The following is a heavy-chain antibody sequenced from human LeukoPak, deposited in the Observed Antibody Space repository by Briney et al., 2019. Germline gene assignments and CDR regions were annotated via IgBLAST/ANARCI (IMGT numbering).Heavy chain of an antibody. CDR2: ITPIFGTA. J-gene: IGHJ4*02. CDR1: GGTFSSYA. CDR3: ASSRFNYYDSSGPQTFDY. D-gene: IGHD3-22*01. V-gene: IGHV1-69*05. Sequence: GSSVKVSCKASGGTFSSYAISWVRQAPGQGLEWMGGITPIFGTANYAQKFQGRVTITTDESTSTAYMELSSLRSEDTAVYYCASSRFNYYDSSGPQTFDYWGQGTLVTVPS.